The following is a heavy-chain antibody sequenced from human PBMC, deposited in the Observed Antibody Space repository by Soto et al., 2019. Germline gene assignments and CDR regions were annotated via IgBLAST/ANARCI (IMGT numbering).Heavy chain of an antibody. Sequence: PGGSLRLSCAASGFTFSSYSMNWVRQAPGKGLEWVSYISSSSSTIYYADSVKGRFTISRGNAKNSLYLQMNSLRDEDTAVYYCARDSTSFGVADDAFDIWGQGTMVTVSS. CDR2: ISSSSSTI. D-gene: IGHD3-3*01. V-gene: IGHV3-48*02. J-gene: IGHJ3*02. CDR1: GFTFSSYS. CDR3: ARDSTSFGVADDAFDI.